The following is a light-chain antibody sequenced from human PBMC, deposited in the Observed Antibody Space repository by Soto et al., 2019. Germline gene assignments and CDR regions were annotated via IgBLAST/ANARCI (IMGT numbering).Light chain of an antibody. V-gene: IGKV1D-13*01. CDR1: QAIRNA. CDR2: DAS. J-gene: IGKJ5*01. CDR3: QQVNDYQGP. Sequence: AIQFTQSTSSLSAALGDIVTISFLASQAIRNAVAWYQQKPGKPPRPLIYDASRLESGVPSRFSGSGSGTDFTLTISSLQPEDFATYYCQQVNDYQGPFGQVTLPEI.